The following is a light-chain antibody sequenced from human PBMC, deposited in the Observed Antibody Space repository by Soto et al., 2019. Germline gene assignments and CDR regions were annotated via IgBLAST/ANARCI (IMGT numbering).Light chain of an antibody. CDR3: QQYGSSGT. J-gene: IGKJ1*01. V-gene: IGKV3-20*01. CDR1: QSVNNNY. CDR2: GAS. Sequence: EIVLTQSPGTLSVSPGARAPLSCRASQSVNNNYLAWYQQKPGQAPRLLIYGASSRATGIPDRFRGSGSGTDFTLTISRLEPEDFAVYYCQQYGSSGTFGQGTKVDIK.